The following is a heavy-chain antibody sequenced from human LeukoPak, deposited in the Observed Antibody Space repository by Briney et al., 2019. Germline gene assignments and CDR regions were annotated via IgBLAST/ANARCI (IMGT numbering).Heavy chain of an antibody. V-gene: IGHV4-39*01. J-gene: IGHJ4*02. Sequence: LETLSLTCTVSGGSISSSSYYWGWIRQPPGKGLEWIGSIYYSGSTYYNPSLESRVTISVDTSKNQFSLKLSSVTAADTAVYYCASQSATIEGVDYWGQGTLVTVSS. CDR3: ASQSATIEGVDY. CDR2: IYYSGST. CDR1: GGSISSSSYY. D-gene: IGHD5-12*01.